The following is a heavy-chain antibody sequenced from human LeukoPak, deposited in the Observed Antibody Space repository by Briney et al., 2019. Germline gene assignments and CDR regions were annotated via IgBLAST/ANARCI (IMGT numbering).Heavy chain of an antibody. J-gene: IGHJ5*02. CDR1: GFTFSNAW. Sequence: PGGSLRLSCAASGFTFSNAWMNWVRQAPGKGLEWVGRIKSKTEGGTTDYAAPVKGRFTISRDDSKNTLYLQMNSLKTEDTAVYYCTTERAAGGFDPWGQGTLVTVSS. V-gene: IGHV3-15*07. CDR2: IKSKTEGGTT. D-gene: IGHD6-13*01. CDR3: TTERAAGGFDP.